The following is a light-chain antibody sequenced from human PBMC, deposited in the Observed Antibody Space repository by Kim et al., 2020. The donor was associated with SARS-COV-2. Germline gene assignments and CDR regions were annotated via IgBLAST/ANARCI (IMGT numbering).Light chain of an antibody. CDR1: NIGSKS. J-gene: IGLJ1*01. Sequence: VAQGKTARITCGGNNIGSKSVHWYQQKPGQAPVLVIYYDSDRPSGIPERFSGSNSGNTATLTISRVEAGDEADYYCQVWDSSDHYVFGTGTKVTVL. V-gene: IGLV3-21*04. CDR3: QVWDSSDHYV. CDR2: YDS.